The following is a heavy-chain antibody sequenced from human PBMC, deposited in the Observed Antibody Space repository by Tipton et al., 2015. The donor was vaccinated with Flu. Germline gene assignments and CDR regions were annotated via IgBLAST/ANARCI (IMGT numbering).Heavy chain of an antibody. D-gene: IGHD3-3*02. CDR2: INPKTGGT. CDR3: GGELPAISSFDS. CDR1: GYTFIGHY. J-gene: IGHJ4*02. V-gene: IGHV1-2*02. Sequence: QLVQSGAEVKKPGASMKVSCKASGYTFIGHYMHWVRQAPGQGLEWLGWINPKTGGTNYAQKFQGRVTLTRDTSLSTAYMELNRRGFDARAGYYGGGELPAISSFDSWGQGTLVTVSS.